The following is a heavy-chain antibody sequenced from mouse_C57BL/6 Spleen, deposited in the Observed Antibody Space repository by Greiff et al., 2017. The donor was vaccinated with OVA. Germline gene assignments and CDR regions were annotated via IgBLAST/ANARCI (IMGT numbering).Heavy chain of an antibody. Sequence: VQLQQSGAELVRPGASVKLSCTASGFNIQDYYMHWVKQRPEQGLEWIGRIDPEDGDTEYAPKFQGKATMTADTSSNTAYLQLSSLTSEDTAVYYCTTGLPHYAMDYWGQGTSVTVSS. CDR1: GFNIQDYY. D-gene: IGHD2-2*01. CDR2: IDPEDGDT. CDR3: TTGLPHYAMDY. J-gene: IGHJ4*01. V-gene: IGHV14-1*01.